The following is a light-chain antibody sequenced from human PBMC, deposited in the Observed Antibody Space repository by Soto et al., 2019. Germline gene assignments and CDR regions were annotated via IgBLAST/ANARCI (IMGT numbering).Light chain of an antibody. CDR2: EVS. J-gene: IGLJ3*02. CDR1: SSDFGSYKF. Sequence: QSVLTQPASVSGSPGQSITISCTGSSSDFGSYKFVSWYQQHPGKAPELMIYEVSKRPSGVSDRFSGSNSGNTASLTISGLQAEDEADYYCCSYTGSNIYWVFGGGTKVTVL. V-gene: IGLV2-23*02. CDR3: CSYTGSNIYWV.